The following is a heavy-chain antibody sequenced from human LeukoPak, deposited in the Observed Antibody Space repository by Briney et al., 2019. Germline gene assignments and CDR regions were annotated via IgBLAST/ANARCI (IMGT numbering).Heavy chain of an antibody. CDR2: IRNKAYGGTA. CDR1: GFTFSDYG. Sequence: GSLRLSCTASGFTFSDYGMSWFRQAPGKGLEWVGFIRNKAYGGTAEYAASVKGRFTISRDDSKTIAYLQMNSLKTEDTAVYYCTREKRYFDWFQADYWGQGTLVTVSS. D-gene: IGHD3-9*01. V-gene: IGHV3-49*03. J-gene: IGHJ4*02. CDR3: TREKRYFDWFQADY.